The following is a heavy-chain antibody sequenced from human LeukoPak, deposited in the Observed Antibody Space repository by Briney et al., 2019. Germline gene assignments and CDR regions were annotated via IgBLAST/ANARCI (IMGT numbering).Heavy chain of an antibody. Sequence: ASVKVSCKASGYTFTSYGISWVRQDPGQGLEWMGWISAYNGNTNYAQKLQGRVTMTTDTSTSTAYMELRSLRSDDTAVYYCARSSDCSGGSCYFDYWGQGTLVTVSS. J-gene: IGHJ4*02. CDR3: ARSSDCSGGSCYFDY. D-gene: IGHD2-15*01. CDR1: GYTFTSYG. V-gene: IGHV1-18*01. CDR2: ISAYNGNT.